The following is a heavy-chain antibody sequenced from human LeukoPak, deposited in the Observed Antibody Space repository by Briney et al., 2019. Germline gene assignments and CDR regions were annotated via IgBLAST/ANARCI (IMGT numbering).Heavy chain of an antibody. CDR1: GYTFTSYD. CDR3: ARGRYSSGWYSRLGNWFDP. J-gene: IGHJ5*02. CDR2: MNPNSGNT. Sequence: GASVKVSCKASGYTFTSYDINGVRQATGQGREWMGWMNPNSGNTGYAQKFQGRVTMTRNTSISTAYMELSSLRSEDTAVYYCARGRYSSGWYSRLGNWFDPWGQGTLVTVSS. V-gene: IGHV1-8*01. D-gene: IGHD6-19*01.